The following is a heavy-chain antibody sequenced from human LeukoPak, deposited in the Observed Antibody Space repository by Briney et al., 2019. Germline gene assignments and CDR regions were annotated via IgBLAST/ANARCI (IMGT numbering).Heavy chain of an antibody. CDR3: ARAQGGFTIFGVVIPRWFDP. V-gene: IGHV4-59*01. J-gene: IGHJ5*02. CDR2: IYYSGST. CDR1: GVSISSYY. D-gene: IGHD3-3*01. Sequence: PSETLSLTCTVSGVSISSYYWSWIRQPPGKGLEWIGYIYYSGSTNYNPSLKSRVTISVDTSKNQFSLKLSSVTAADTAVYYCARAQGGFTIFGVVIPRWFDPWGQGTLVTVSS.